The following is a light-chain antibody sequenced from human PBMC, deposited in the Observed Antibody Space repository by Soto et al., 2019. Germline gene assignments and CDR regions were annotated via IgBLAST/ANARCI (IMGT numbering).Light chain of an antibody. CDR1: SSNIGSNT. CDR3: AAWDDSLNGVI. V-gene: IGLV1-44*01. Sequence: QSVVTQPASASGTPGQRVTISCSGSSSNIGSNTVNWYQHLPGTAPKLLIYSNNQRPSGVPDRLSGSKSGTSASLAISGLQSEDEADYYCAAWDDSLNGVIFGGGTKLTVL. CDR2: SNN. J-gene: IGLJ2*01.